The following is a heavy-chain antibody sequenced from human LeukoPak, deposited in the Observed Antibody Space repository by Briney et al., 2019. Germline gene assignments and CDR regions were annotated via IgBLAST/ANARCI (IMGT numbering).Heavy chain of an antibody. V-gene: IGHV4-59*01. CDR2: IYYSGST. CDR1: GGSISSYY. CDR3: ARYSSSWYVYYFDY. D-gene: IGHD6-13*01. Sequence: SETLSLTCTVSGGSISSYYWSWIRQPPGKGLEWIGYIYYSGSTNYNPSLKSRVTISVDTSKNQFSLKLSSVTAADTAVYYCARYSSSWYVYYFDYWGQGTLVTVSS. J-gene: IGHJ4*02.